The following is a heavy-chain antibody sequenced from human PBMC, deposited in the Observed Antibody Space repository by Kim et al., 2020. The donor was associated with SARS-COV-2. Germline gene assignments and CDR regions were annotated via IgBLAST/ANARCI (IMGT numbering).Heavy chain of an antibody. CDR1: GFTSSSYT. CDR2: ITSFSGYI. Sequence: GGSLRLSCAASGFTSSSYTMNSVRLAPGRGLEWVSSITSFSGYIYYADSVKGRFTISRDSAKNSLYLQMNSLRAEDTAVYYCARDLAAYYGMDVWGQGTTVTVSS. V-gene: IGHV3-21*01. J-gene: IGHJ6*02. CDR3: ARDLAAYYGMDV.